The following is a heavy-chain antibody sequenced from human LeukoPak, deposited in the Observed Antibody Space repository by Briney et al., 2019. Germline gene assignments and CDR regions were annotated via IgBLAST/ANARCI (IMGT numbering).Heavy chain of an antibody. J-gene: IGHJ4*02. Sequence: EGSLRLSCAASGFTVSYDYMSWVRQAPGKGLEWVSVIYAGGSAYYADSVRGRFTISRDNSENTLYLQMNSLRAEDTAVYYCTRLLPTSNHFFESWGQGTLVTVSS. CDR2: IYAGGSA. CDR1: GFTVSYDY. V-gene: IGHV3-53*01. D-gene: IGHD2-8*01. CDR3: TRLLPTSNHFFES.